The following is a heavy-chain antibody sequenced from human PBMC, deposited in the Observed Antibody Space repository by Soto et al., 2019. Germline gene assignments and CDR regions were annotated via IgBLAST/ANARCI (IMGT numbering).Heavy chain of an antibody. Sequence: PSETLSLTCAVYGGSFSGYYWSWIRQPPGKGLEWIGEINHSGSTNYNPSLKSRVTISVDTSKNQFSLKLSSVTAADTAVYYCARLDDSWGQGTLVTVSS. CDR2: INHSGST. J-gene: IGHJ5*01. CDR3: ARLDDS. CDR1: GGSFSGYY. V-gene: IGHV4-34*01.